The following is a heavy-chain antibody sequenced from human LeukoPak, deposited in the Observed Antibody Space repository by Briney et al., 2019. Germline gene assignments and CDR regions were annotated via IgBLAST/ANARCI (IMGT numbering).Heavy chain of an antibody. V-gene: IGHV3-30*18. CDR1: GFTFSSYG. D-gene: IGHD3-9*01. Sequence: PGGSLRLSCAASGFTFSSYGMHWVRQAPGKGLEWVAVISYDGSNKYYADSVKGRFTISRDNSKNTLYLQMNSLRAEDTAVYYCAKDRGYYDISTPLDYWGQGTLVTVSS. CDR2: ISYDGSNK. CDR3: AKDRGYYDISTPLDY. J-gene: IGHJ4*02.